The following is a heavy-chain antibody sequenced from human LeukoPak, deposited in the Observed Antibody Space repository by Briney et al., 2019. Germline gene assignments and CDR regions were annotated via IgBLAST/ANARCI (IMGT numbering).Heavy chain of an antibody. J-gene: IGHJ3*02. CDR1: GFTFSSYE. CDR3: ARDHPGLLWFGELSFPDAFDI. CDR2: ISSSGSTI. Sequence: GGSLRLSCAASGFTFSSYEMNWVHQAPGKGLEWVSYISSSGSTIYYADSVKGRFTISRDNAKNSLYLQMNSLRAEDTAVYYCARDHPGLLWFGELSFPDAFDIWGQGTMVTVSS. V-gene: IGHV3-48*03. D-gene: IGHD3-10*01.